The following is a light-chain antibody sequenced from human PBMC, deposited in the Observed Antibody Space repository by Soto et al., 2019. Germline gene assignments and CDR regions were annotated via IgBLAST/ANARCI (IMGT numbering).Light chain of an antibody. J-gene: IGKJ1*01. V-gene: IGKV3-20*01. CDR2: GAS. Sequence: PGERATLSCRASQSVSSSYLAWYQQKPGQAPSLLIYGASRRATGIPDRFSGSGSGTDFTLTISRLEPEDFAVYYCQQYGSSGTFGQGTKVDIK. CDR3: QQYGSSGT. CDR1: QSVSSSY.